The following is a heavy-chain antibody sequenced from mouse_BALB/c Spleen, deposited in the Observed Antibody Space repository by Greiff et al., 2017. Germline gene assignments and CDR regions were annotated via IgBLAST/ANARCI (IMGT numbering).Heavy chain of an antibody. Sequence: VQVVESGPGLVAPSQSLSITCTVSGFSLTSYGVHWVRQPPGKGLEWLGVIWAGGSTNYNSALMSRLSISKDNSKSQVFLKMNSLQTDDTAMYYCAREPHYYAMDYWGQGTSVTVSS. CDR3: AREPHYYAMDY. CDR1: GFSLTSYG. J-gene: IGHJ4*01. CDR2: IWAGGST. V-gene: IGHV2-9*02.